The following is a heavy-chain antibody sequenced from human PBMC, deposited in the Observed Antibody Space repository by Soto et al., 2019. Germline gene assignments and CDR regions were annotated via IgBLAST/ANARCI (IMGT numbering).Heavy chain of an antibody. V-gene: IGHV4-30-4*08. CDR3: ARAYRISGWSDYFFDY. Sequence: QVLLQESGPGLVKSSQTLSLTCTVSGDSLSGGDYYWSWIRQPPGKGLEWIGDIYYTGFTFYNPSLKSRLTISLDSSKNQFSLRLNSVTAADTAVYFCARAYRISGWSDYFFDYWGQGTLVTVSS. CDR2: IYYTGFT. CDR1: GDSLSGGDYY. J-gene: IGHJ4*02. D-gene: IGHD6-19*01.